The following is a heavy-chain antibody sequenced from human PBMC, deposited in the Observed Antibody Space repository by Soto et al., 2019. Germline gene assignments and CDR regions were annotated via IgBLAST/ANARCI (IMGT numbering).Heavy chain of an antibody. V-gene: IGHV1-3*01. J-gene: IGHJ4*02. CDR1: GYTFTSYA. Sequence: VSVKVSCKASGYTFTSYAMNWVRQAPGQRPEWMGWINAGNGNTKYSQKFQGRVTITRDTSASTAYMELSSLRSEDTAVYYCARSIVVVTALDYWGQGTLVTVSS. D-gene: IGHD2-21*02. CDR3: ARSIVVVTALDY. CDR2: INAGNGNT.